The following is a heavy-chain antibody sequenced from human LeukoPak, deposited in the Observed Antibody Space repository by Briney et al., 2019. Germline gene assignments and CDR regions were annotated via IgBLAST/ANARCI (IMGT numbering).Heavy chain of an antibody. CDR3: ARALIYDFWSGYFSPNNYYYYYYYMDV. CDR2: INSDGSST. CDR1: GFTFSSYW. Sequence: GGSLRLSCAASGFTFSSYWMHWVRQAPGKGLVWVSRINSDGSSTSYADSVKGRFTISRDNAKNTLYLQMYSLRAEDTAVYYCARALIYDFWSGYFSPNNYYYYYYYMDVWGKGTTVTVSS. J-gene: IGHJ6*03. V-gene: IGHV3-74*01. D-gene: IGHD3-3*01.